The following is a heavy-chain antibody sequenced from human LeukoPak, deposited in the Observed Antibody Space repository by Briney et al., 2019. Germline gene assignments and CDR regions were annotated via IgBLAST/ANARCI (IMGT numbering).Heavy chain of an antibody. CDR3: ARVVGGYCSGGSCYVGYIDY. J-gene: IGHJ4*02. Sequence: GRSLRLSCAASGFTFNSYGMHWVRQAPGKGLERGAVICYDGSNQFYADSVKGRFTIYRDNSKNTLYLQMNSLRTEDTALYYCARVVGGYCSGGSCYVGYIDYWGQGTLVT. D-gene: IGHD2-15*01. CDR2: ICYDGSNQ. V-gene: IGHV3-33*01. CDR1: GFTFNSYG.